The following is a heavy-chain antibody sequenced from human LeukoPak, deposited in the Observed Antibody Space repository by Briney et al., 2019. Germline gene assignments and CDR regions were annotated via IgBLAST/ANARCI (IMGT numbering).Heavy chain of an antibody. V-gene: IGHV1-69*13. D-gene: IGHD3-22*01. CDR1: GGTFSSYA. CDR3: ARSSAYYYDSSGYYGFDY. Sequence: ASVKVSCKASGGTFSSYAISWVQQAPGQGLEWMGGIIPIFGTANYAQKFKGRVTITADESTSTAYMELSSLRSEDTAVYYCARSSAYYYDSSGYYGFDYWGQGTLVTVSS. J-gene: IGHJ4*02. CDR2: IIPIFGTA.